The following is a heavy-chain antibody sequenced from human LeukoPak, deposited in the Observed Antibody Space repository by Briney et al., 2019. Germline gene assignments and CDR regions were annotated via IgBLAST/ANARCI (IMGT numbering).Heavy chain of an antibody. CDR3: ARSMVRGVMREAFGY. CDR1: GFTFSSYA. J-gene: IGHJ4*02. CDR2: ISGSGGST. V-gene: IGHV3-23*01. D-gene: IGHD3-10*01. Sequence: GGSLRLSCAASGFTFSSYAMSWVRQAPGKGLEWVSAISGSGGSTYYADSVKGRFTISRDNSKNTLYLQMNSLRAEDTAVYYCARSMVRGVMREAFGYWGQGTLVTVSS.